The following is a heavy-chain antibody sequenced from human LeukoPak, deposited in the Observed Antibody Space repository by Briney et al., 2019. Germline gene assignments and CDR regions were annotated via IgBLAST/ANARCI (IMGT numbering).Heavy chain of an antibody. Sequence: ASVKVSCKASGGTFSSYAISWVRQAPGQGLEWMGGIIPIFGTANYAQKFQGRVTITTDESTSTAYMELSSLRSEDTAMYYCARGPSNWNYRVVWFDPWGQGTLVTVSS. V-gene: IGHV1-69*05. CDR1: GGTFSSYA. CDR2: IIPIFGTA. J-gene: IGHJ5*02. D-gene: IGHD1-7*01. CDR3: ARGPSNWNYRVVWFDP.